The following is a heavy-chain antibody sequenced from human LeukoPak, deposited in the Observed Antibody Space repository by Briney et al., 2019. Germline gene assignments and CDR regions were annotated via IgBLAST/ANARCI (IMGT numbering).Heavy chain of an antibody. D-gene: IGHD3-22*01. J-gene: IGHJ3*02. V-gene: IGHV1-2*02. CDR2: INPNSGGT. Sequence: SSVKVSCKASGYTFTAYYMHWVRQAPGQGLEWMGWINPNSGGTNYAQKFQGRVTMTRDTSISTAYMELSRLRSDDTAVYYCARDYYDSSGFGAFDIWGEGTMVAV. CDR1: GYTFTAYY. CDR3: ARDYYDSSGFGAFDI.